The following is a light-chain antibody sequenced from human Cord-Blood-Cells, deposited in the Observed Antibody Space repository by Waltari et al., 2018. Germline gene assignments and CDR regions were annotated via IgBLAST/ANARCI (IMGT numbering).Light chain of an antibody. V-gene: IGKV1-39*01. Sequence: DIQMTQSPSSLSASVGDRVTITCRASRSIRSSLKWYQQKPGKAPKLLIYAASSLQSGVPSRFTGSGSGTDSTLTISSLQPEDFATYYCQQSYSTLYTFGQGTKLEIK. CDR3: QQSYSTLYT. J-gene: IGKJ2*01. CDR2: AAS. CDR1: RSIRSS.